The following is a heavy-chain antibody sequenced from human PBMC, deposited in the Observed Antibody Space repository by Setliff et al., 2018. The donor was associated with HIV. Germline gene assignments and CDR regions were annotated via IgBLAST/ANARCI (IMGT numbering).Heavy chain of an antibody. CDR3: ALGTYYYYMDV. CDR2: IYTSGST. V-gene: IGHV4-4*08. J-gene: IGHJ6*03. D-gene: IGHD1-1*01. Sequence: PSETLSLTCTVSGGSISSYYWSWIRQPPGKGLEWIGYIYTSGSTNYNPSLKSRVTISVDTSKNQFSLKLSSVIAADTAVYYCALGTYYYYMDVWGKGTTVTVSS. CDR1: GGSISSYY.